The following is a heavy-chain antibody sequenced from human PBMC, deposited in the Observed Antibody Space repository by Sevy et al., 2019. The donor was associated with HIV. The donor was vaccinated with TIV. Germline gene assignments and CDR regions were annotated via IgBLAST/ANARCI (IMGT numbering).Heavy chain of an antibody. D-gene: IGHD3-22*01. CDR1: GFTFSSYA. Sequence: GGSLRLSCAASGFTFSSYAMSWVRQAPGKGLEWVSAISGSGGSTYYADSVKGRFTISRDNSKNTLYLQMNSLRAEDTAVYYSAKDYYDSSGYSLGISSSDRHDAFAIWGQGTMVTVSS. CDR3: AKDYYDSSGYSLGISSSDRHDAFAI. V-gene: IGHV3-23*01. CDR2: ISGSGGST. J-gene: IGHJ3*02.